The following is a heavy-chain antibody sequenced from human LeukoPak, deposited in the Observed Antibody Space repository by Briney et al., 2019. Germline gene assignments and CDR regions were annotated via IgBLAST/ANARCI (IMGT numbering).Heavy chain of an antibody. D-gene: IGHD3-10*01. J-gene: IGHJ6*04. CDR3: ARANPSYGSGSYYYYYYGMDV. CDR1: GYTFTSYA. V-gene: IGHV1-3*01. Sequence: ASVKVSCKAFGYTFTSYAMHWVRQAPGQRLEWMGWINAGNGNTKYSQKFQGRVTITRDTSASTAYMELSSLRSEDTAVYYCARANPSYGSGSYYYYYYGMDVWGKGTTVTVSS. CDR2: INAGNGNT.